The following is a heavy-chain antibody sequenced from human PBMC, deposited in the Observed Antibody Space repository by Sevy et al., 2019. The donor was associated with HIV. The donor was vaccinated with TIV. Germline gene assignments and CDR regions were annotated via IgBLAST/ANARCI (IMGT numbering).Heavy chain of an antibody. J-gene: IGHJ4*02. D-gene: IGHD6-19*01. CDR2: INHSGST. Sequence: SETLSLTCAVYGGSFSGYYWSWIRQPPGKGLEWIGEINHSGSTNYNPSLKSRVTISVDTSKNQFSLKLGSVTAADTAVYYCARAGYIAVAGTLFDYWGQGTLVTVSS. V-gene: IGHV4-34*01. CDR1: GGSFSGYY. CDR3: ARAGYIAVAGTLFDY.